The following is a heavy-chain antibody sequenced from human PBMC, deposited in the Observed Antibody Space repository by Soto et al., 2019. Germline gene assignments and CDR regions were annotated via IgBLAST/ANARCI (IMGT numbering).Heavy chain of an antibody. D-gene: IGHD2-8*01. J-gene: IGHJ4*02. V-gene: IGHV3-74*01. Sequence: EVQLVESGGGLVQPGGSLRVSCAASGFTFSSYWMHWVRQAPGKGLVWVSRINSDGSSTSYADSVKGRCTISSDNAKNKMYLQMNSLSSEDTAIYYCERNGSGAFLHYWGQGTLATVSS. CDR1: GFTFSSYW. CDR2: INSDGSST. CDR3: ERNGSGAFLHY.